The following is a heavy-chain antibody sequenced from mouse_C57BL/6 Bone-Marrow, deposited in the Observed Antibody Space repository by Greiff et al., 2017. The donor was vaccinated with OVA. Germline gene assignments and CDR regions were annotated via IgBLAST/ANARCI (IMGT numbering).Heavy chain of an antibody. J-gene: IGHJ4*01. D-gene: IGHD1-1*01. CDR2: ISSGGSYT. CDR1: GFTFSSYG. V-gene: IGHV5-6*02. Sequence: EVKLVESGGDLVKPGGSLKLSCAASGFTFSSYGMSWVRQTPDKRLEWVATISSGGSYTYYPDSVKGRFTISRDNAKNTLYLQMSSLKSEDTAMYYCARRYYGSLYAMDYCGQGTSVTVSS. CDR3: ARRYYGSLYAMDY.